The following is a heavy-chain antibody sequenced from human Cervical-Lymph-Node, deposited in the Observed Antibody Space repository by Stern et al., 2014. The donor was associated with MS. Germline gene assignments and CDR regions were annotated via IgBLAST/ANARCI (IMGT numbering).Heavy chain of an antibody. CDR2: INPNSGGT. CDR1: GYTFTGYY. J-gene: IGHJ4*02. Sequence: VQLVESGAEVKKPGASVKVSCKASGYTFTGYYMHWVRQAPGQGLEWMGRINPNSGGTNYAQKFQGRVTMTRDTSISTAYMELSRLRSDDTAVYYCARDWGTGTTPEYYFDYWGQGTLVTVSS. D-gene: IGHD1-7*01. CDR3: ARDWGTGTTPEYYFDY. V-gene: IGHV1-2*06.